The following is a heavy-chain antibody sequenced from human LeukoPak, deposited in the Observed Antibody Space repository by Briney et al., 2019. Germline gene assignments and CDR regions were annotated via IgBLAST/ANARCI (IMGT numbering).Heavy chain of an antibody. CDR1: GGSISSGGYY. CDR2: IYHSGST. J-gene: IGHJ4*02. D-gene: IGHD6-6*01. V-gene: IGHV4-30-2*01. Sequence: SQTLSLTCTVSGGSISSGGYYWSWIRQPPGKGLEWIGYIYHSGSTYYNPSLKSRVTISVDRSKNQFSLKLSSVTAADTAVYYCARGRRTEYKLDYWGQGTLVTVSS. CDR3: ARGRRTEYKLDY.